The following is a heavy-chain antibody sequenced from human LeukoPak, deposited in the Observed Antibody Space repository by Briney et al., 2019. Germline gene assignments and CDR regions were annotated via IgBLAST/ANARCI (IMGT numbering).Heavy chain of an antibody. J-gene: IGHJ4*02. CDR2: INPNSGGT. V-gene: IGHV1-2*02. CDR1: GYTFTGYY. CDR3: ARLAPAGSGSYFDY. D-gene: IGHD3-10*01. Sequence: GASVKVSCKASGYTFTGYYMHWVRQAPGQGLEWMGWINPNSGGTNYAQKFQGRVTMTRDTSISTAYMELSRLRSDDMAVYYCARLAPAGSGSYFDYWGQGTLVTVSS.